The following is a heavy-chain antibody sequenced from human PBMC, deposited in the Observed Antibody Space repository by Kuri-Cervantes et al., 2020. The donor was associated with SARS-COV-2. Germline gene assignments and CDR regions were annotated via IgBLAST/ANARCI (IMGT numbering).Heavy chain of an antibody. CDR1: GFSSSDYV. CDR2: INDAGTTT. CDR3: ATGFTSVWFRPLAY. V-gene: IGHV3-23*01. D-gene: IGHD3-10*01. Sequence: GESLKISCAASGFSSSDYVMTWVRQAPGKGLEWVSIINDAGTTTHYADSVKGRFTISRDNSKNTVYLQMNNLEVEDTAVYFCATGFTSVWFRPLAYWGQGTLVTVSS. J-gene: IGHJ4*02.